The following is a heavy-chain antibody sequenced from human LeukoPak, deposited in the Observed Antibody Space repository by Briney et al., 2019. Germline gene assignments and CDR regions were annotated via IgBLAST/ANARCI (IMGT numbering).Heavy chain of an antibody. V-gene: IGHV3-15*01. CDR2: IKSKSDGGTT. Sequence: GGSLRLSCAASGFNFNNAWMNWVRQAPGKGLEWVGRIKSKSDGGTTDNTAPVKGRFTISKDDSKNTLYLQMNSLKTEDTGIYYCTTGTLTSDYWGQGTLVTVSS. D-gene: IGHD4-17*01. CDR3: TTGTLTSDY. J-gene: IGHJ4*02. CDR1: GFNFNNAW.